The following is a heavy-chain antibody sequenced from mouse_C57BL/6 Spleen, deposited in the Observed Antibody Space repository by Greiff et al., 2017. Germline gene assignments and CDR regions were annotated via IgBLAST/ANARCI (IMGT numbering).Heavy chain of an antibody. CDR2: IDPSDSYT. CDR3: ARVGYGNYAYAMDY. Sequence: QVQLQQPGAELVKPGASVKLSCKASGYTFTSYWMQWVKQRPGQGLEWIGEIDPSDSYTNYNQKFKGKATLTGDTSSSTAYMQLSSLTSEDSAVYYCARVGYGNYAYAMDYWGQGTSVTVSS. J-gene: IGHJ4*01. CDR1: GYTFTSYW. D-gene: IGHD2-1*01. V-gene: IGHV1-50*01.